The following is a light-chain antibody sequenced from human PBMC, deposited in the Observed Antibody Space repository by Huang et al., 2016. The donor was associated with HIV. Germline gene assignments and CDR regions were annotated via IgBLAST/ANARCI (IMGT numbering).Light chain of an antibody. CDR1: QSVSSS. V-gene: IGKV3-15*01. Sequence: EIVMTQSPATLSVSPGERATLSCRASQSVSSSLAWYQQKPGQAPRVLIYDASPRATGIPARFSGSGSGTEFTLTISSLQSEDFAVYYCQQYDIWPRAFGQGTTVEIK. CDR3: QQYDIWPRA. CDR2: DAS. J-gene: IGKJ1*01.